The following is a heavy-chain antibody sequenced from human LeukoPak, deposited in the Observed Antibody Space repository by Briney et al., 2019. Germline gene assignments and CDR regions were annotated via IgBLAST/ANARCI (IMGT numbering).Heavy chain of an antibody. V-gene: IGHV5-51*01. Sequence: GESLQISCHGSGFDFYGYWIDWVRQVPGKGREWMGVIYPDDSRTTYSPSFQGQVTISADKSISTAYLQWTSLQASDTAIYYCAREVSPTITPNYFDPWGQGTLVIVSS. D-gene: IGHD1-7*01. CDR1: GFDFYGYW. CDR3: AREVSPTITPNYFDP. J-gene: IGHJ5*02. CDR2: IYPDDSRT.